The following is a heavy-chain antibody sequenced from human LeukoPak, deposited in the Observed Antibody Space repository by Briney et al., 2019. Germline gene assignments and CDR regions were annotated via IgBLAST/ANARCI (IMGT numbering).Heavy chain of an antibody. J-gene: IGHJ4*02. CDR1: GFTFSSYG. Sequence: GGSLRLSCAASGFTFSSYGMHWVRQAPGKGLEWVALIWYDGSNKYYTDSVKGRLTIPRDNSKNTLYLQMNSLRAEDTAIYYCAREGPRGNSQFDYWGQGTLVTVSS. CDR2: IWYDGSNK. V-gene: IGHV3-33*01. CDR3: AREGPRGNSQFDY. D-gene: IGHD2/OR15-2a*01.